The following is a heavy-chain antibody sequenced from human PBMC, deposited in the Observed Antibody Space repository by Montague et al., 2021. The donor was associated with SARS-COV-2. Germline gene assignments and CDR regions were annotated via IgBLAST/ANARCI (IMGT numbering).Heavy chain of an antibody. CDR3: ARGWAFDP. V-gene: IGHV4-59*08. D-gene: IGHD6-19*01. CDR2: VYYNETT. Sequence: SETLSLTCTVSGGSTASHYWNWIRQSPGKRPEWIGYVYYNETTKYNPSLQIRVPISIDTSETQFSLRLNSGTAADTAVYFCARGWAFDPWGQGRLVTVSS. J-gene: IGHJ3*01. CDR1: GGSTASHY.